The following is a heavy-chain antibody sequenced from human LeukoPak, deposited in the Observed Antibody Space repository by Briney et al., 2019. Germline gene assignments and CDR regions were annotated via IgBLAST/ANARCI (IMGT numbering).Heavy chain of an antibody. J-gene: IGHJ5*02. CDR1: GFTFSSYW. CDR3: ARSDWFDP. Sequence: PGGTLRLSCAGSGFTFSSYWMHWVRQAPGKGLVWVSRIGGDGSSTTYADSVKGRFTISRDNAKNTLYLQMNSLRAEDTAVYYCARSDWFDPWGQGTLVNVSS. V-gene: IGHV3-74*01. CDR2: IGGDGSST.